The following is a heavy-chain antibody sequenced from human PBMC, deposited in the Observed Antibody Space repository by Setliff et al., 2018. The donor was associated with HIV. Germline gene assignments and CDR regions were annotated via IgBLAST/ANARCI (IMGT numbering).Heavy chain of an antibody. CDR1: GGSFSSYA. Sequence: WASVKVSCKASGGSFSSYAISWVRQAPGQGLEWMGGIIPIFGTAKYAQKFQGRVTITTDESTSTAYMELSSLGSEDTAVYYCAGIPNHSSGFDYWGQGTPVTVSS. D-gene: IGHD3-22*01. CDR3: AGIPNHSSGFDY. CDR2: IIPIFGTA. V-gene: IGHV1-69*05. J-gene: IGHJ4*02.